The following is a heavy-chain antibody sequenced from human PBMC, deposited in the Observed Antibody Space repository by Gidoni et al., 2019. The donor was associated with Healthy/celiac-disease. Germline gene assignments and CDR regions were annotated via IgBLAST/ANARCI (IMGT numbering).Heavy chain of an antibody. J-gene: IGHJ4*02. CDR2: ISGSGGST. CDR1: GFTFSSYA. Sequence: EVQREESGGGLVQPGGALRLSCAASGFTFSSYAMSWVGQAPGKGLEWVSSISGSGGSTYDADSVKGRFTISRDNSKNTLYLQMNSLRAEDTAVYYCAKAPTYYYDSSGYYVDYWGQGTLVTVSS. CDR3: AKAPTYYYDSSGYYVDY. V-gene: IGHV3-23*04. D-gene: IGHD3-22*01.